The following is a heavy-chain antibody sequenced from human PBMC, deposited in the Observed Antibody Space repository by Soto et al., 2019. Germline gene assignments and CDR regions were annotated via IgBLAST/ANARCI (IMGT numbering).Heavy chain of an antibody. V-gene: IGHV4-59*01. Sequence: KPSETLSLTCTVSGGSISSSYWSWIRQPPGKGLEWLAYIYDDGSANYNPSLKSRATISLDMSKNQFSLKLTSVTAADTAVYYCARDKYCSGGSCRKNWFDPCGQGTLVTVSS. CDR3: ARDKYCSGGSCRKNWFDP. CDR2: IYDDGSA. D-gene: IGHD2-15*01. J-gene: IGHJ5*02. CDR1: GGSISSSY.